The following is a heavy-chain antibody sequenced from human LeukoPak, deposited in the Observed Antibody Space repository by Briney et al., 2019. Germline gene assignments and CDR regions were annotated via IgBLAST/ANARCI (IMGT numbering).Heavy chain of an antibody. V-gene: IGHV1-58*01. D-gene: IGHD3-22*01. CDR1: GFTFTSSA. CDR3: AAESSSGFFDWFDP. Sequence: EASVKVSCKASGFTFTSSAVQWVRQARGQRLEWIGWIVVGSGNTNYAQKFQERVTITRDMSTSTAYMELSSLRSEDTAVYYRAAESSSGFFDWFDPWGQGTLVTVSS. CDR2: IVVGSGNT. J-gene: IGHJ5*02.